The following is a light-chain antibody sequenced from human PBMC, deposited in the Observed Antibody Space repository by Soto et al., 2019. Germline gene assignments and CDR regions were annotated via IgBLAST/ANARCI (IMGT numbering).Light chain of an antibody. V-gene: IGLV1-40*01. CDR1: ASNIGAGYD. CDR2: GNN. CDR3: QSYDNNLRI. Sequence: QSVLTQPPAVSGAPGQRVTISCTRSASNIGAGYDVHWYQQLPGAAPKLLIYGNNNRPSGVPDRFSGSKSGTSASLAITGLQAEDEAYYYCQSYDNNLRIFGGGTKLTVL. J-gene: IGLJ2*01.